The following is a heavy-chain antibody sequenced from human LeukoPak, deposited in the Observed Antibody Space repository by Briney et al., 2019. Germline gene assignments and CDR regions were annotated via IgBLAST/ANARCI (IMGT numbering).Heavy chain of an antibody. D-gene: IGHD3-22*01. CDR2: ISAYNGNT. Sequence: ASVKVSCKASGYTFTSYGISWVRQAPGQGLEWMGWISAYNGNTNYAQKLQGRVTMTTDTSTNTAYMELRSLRSDDTAVYYCARVRGIIGSGYLSGDAFDIWGQGTMVTVSS. CDR3: ARVRGIIGSGYLSGDAFDI. CDR1: GYTFTSYG. J-gene: IGHJ3*02. V-gene: IGHV1-18*01.